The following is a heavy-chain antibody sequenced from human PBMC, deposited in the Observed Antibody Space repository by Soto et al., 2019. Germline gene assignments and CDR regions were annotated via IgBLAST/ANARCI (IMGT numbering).Heavy chain of an antibody. Sequence: ASVKVSCKASGFSFTGYYIHWLRQAPGQGLEWMGWINAHSGGTEYAQKFQGRVTLTRDTSIATAYLTLTSLTSDDTALYYCAKDLTRQLAYWSDPWGQGAQLTVST. J-gene: IGHJ5*02. CDR1: GFSFTGYY. V-gene: IGHV1-2*02. D-gene: IGHD6-6*01. CDR3: AKDLTRQLAYWSDP. CDR2: INAHSGGT.